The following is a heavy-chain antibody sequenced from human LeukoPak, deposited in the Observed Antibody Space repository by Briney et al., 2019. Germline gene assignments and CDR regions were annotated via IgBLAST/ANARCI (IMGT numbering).Heavy chain of an antibody. CDR1: GYTFTDYY. V-gene: IGHV1-2*02. Sequence: GASVTVSCRASGYTFTDYYMHWVRQAPGQGLEGMGWLNPNTLVTNYAQHFQGRVSMTWDTSISTGYMDLHSLTSDDTAVYYCARKDGGRDGMDVWGQGTTVTVSS. D-gene: IGHD4-23*01. CDR2: LNPNTLVT. CDR3: ARKDGGRDGMDV. J-gene: IGHJ6*02.